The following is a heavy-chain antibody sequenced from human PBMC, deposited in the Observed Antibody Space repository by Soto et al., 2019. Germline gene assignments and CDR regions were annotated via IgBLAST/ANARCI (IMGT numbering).Heavy chain of an antibody. CDR3: TRGSGVYDYYYYYMDV. Sequence: QVHLVQSGAEVKKPGASVKVSCKASGYTFTSYYMHWVRQAPGQGLEWMGIINPGGGSTTYAQKFQGRGTMTRDTSTSTVYMELSSLRSEDTAVYFCTRGSGVYDYYYYYMDVWGKGTTVTVSS. D-gene: IGHD5-12*01. CDR2: INPGGGST. J-gene: IGHJ6*03. CDR1: GYTFTSYY. V-gene: IGHV1-46*03.